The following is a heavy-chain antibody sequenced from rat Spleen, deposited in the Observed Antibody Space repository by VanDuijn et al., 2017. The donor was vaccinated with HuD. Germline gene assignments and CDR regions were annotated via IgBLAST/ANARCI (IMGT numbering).Heavy chain of an antibody. D-gene: IGHD1-11*01. CDR1: GFTFSDYN. J-gene: IGHJ4*01. V-gene: IGHV5-25*01. Sequence: EVQLVESGGGLVQPGRSLKLSCAASGFTFSDYNMAWVRQAPKKGLEWVASISPSGGNTFYRDSVKGRFIISRDNAKSTLYLQMDSLRSEDTATYYCGTDYFGGYVMDAWGQGVSVTVSS. CDR2: ISPSGGNT. CDR3: GTDYFGGYVMDA.